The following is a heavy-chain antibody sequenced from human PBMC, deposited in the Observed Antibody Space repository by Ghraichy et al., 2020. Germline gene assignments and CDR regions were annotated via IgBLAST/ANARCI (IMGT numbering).Heavy chain of an antibody. Sequence: SVKVSCKASGGTFSISGITWVRQAPGQGLDYMGGIVPILGTPNYAQKFQGRLKISADKSTNTAYMELTSLRSDDTAIYFCARGGSASYSLLAASDIWGQGTMVIVSS. J-gene: IGHJ3*02. CDR1: GGTFSISG. CDR3: ARGGSASYSLLAASDI. D-gene: IGHD1-26*01. CDR2: IVPILGTP. V-gene: IGHV1-69*06.